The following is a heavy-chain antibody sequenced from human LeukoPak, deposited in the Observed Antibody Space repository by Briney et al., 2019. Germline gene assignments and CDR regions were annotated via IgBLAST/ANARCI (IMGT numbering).Heavy chain of an antibody. V-gene: IGHV1-46*01. D-gene: IGHD5-18*01. CDR1: GYTFTSYY. CDR3: AREGDGYSYGYKESAFDI. CDR2: INPSGGST. J-gene: IGHJ3*02. Sequence: ASVTVSCRASGYTFTSYYMHWVRQAPGQGLEWMGIINPSGGSTSYAQKFQGRVTMTRDTSTSTVYMELSSLRSEDTAVYYCAREGDGYSYGYKESAFDIWGQGTMVTVSS.